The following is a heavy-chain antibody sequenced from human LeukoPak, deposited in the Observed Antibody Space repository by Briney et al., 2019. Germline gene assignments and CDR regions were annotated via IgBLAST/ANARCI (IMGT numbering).Heavy chain of an antibody. CDR1: GFTFSSYA. Sequence: GGSLRLSCAASGFTFSSYAMSWVRQAPGKGLEWVSAISGSGGSTYYADSVKGRFTISRDNSKNALYLQMNSLRAEDTAVYYCAKWPYYDFWSGLCDYWGQGTLVTVSS. V-gene: IGHV3-23*01. CDR3: AKWPYYDFWSGLCDY. CDR2: ISGSGGST. D-gene: IGHD3-3*01. J-gene: IGHJ4*02.